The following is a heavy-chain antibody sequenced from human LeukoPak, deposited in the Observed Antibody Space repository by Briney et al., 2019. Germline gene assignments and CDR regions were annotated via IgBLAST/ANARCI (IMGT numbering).Heavy chain of an antibody. CDR1: GGSFSGYY. V-gene: IGHV4-34*01. J-gene: IGHJ4*02. CDR3: ARAGPDSSGYSFDY. CDR2: INHSGST. D-gene: IGHD3-22*01. Sequence: SETLSLTCAVYGGSFSGYYWSWIRQPPGKGLEWIGEINHSGSTNYNPSLKSRVTISVDTSKNQFSLTLSSVTAADTAVYYCARAGPDSSGYSFDYWGQGTLVTVSS.